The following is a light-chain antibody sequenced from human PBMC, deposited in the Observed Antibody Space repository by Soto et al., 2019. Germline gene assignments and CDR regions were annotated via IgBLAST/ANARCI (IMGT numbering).Light chain of an antibody. V-gene: IGKV1-33*01. CDR3: QQNDNLPPT. J-gene: IGKJ4*01. CDR1: QDISNY. CDR2: DAS. Sequence: DIQMTQSPSSLSASVGDRVTITCQASQDISNYLNWYQQKPGKAPKLLIYDASNLETGVPSRFSESGSGTFFTFTISTLQPKDIATYYCQQNDNLPPTFGGGTKVEIK.